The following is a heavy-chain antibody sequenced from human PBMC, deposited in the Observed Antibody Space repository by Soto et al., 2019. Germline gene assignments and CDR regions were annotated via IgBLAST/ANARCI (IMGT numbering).Heavy chain of an antibody. J-gene: IGHJ4*02. Sequence: QVQLVESGGGVVQPGRSLRLSCAASGFTFSSYGMHWVRQAPGKGLEWVAVISYDGSNKYYADSVKVRFTISRDNSKNTLYLQMNSLRAEDTAVYYCAKEDTVTTSLPGDYWGQGTLVTVSS. D-gene: IGHD4-17*01. V-gene: IGHV3-30*18. CDR3: AKEDTVTTSLPGDY. CDR2: ISYDGSNK. CDR1: GFTFSSYG.